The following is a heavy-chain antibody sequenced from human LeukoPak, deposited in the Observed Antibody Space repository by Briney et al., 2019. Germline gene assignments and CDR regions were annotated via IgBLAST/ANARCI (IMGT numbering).Heavy chain of an antibody. Sequence: GGSLRLXCAASGFTVSSNYMSWVRQAPGKGLEWVSVIYSGGSTYYADSVKGRFTISRDNSKNTLYLQMNSLRAEDTAVYYCARLRGYYYYYMDVWGKGTTVTVSS. CDR3: ARLRGYYYYYMDV. J-gene: IGHJ6*03. V-gene: IGHV3-66*02. CDR2: IYSGGST. D-gene: IGHD3-16*01. CDR1: GFTVSSNY.